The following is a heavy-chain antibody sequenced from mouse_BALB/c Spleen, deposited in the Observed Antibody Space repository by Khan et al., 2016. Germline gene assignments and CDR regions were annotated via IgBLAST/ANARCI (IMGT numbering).Heavy chain of an antibody. CDR2: INPYNGDT. CDR3: GRWAYGNYYAMDD. J-gene: IGHJ4*01. D-gene: IGHD2-10*02. V-gene: IGHV1-37*01. CDR1: GYSFTGYF. Sequence: VQLKQSGPELVKPGASVKISCKASGYSFTGYFMNWVKQSHGKSLEWIGRINPYNGDTFYNQKFKGKATLTVDKSSSTAHMELLSLTSEDSAVYYCGRWAYGNYYAMDDWGQGTSVTVAS.